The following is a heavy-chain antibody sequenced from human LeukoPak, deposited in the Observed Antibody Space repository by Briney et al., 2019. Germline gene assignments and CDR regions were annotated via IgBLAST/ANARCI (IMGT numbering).Heavy chain of an antibody. CDR2: IWSDGSNK. J-gene: IGHJ5*02. D-gene: IGHD3-10*01. CDR3: AREDGSASYYNNWFDP. CDR1: GFTFNIYG. V-gene: IGHV3-33*08. Sequence: GRSLRLSCVASGFTFNIYGMHWVRQAPGKGLEWVAVIWSDGSNKYYADSVKGRFTISRDNSKNTLYLQMNSLRAEDTAVYYCAREDGSASYYNNWFDPWGQGTLVTVSS.